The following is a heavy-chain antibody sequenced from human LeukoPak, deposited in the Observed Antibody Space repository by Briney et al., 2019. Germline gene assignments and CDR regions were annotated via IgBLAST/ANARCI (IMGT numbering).Heavy chain of an antibody. CDR3: AADCSSTSCHDHDAFDI. CDR1: GYTLTELS. Sequence: ASVKVSCKVSGYTLTELSMHWVRQAPGKGLEWMGGFDPEDGETIYAQKFQGRVTMTEDTSTDTAYMELSSLRSEDTAVYYCAADCSSTSCHDHDAFDIWGQGTMVTVSS. CDR2: FDPEDGET. J-gene: IGHJ3*02. V-gene: IGHV1-24*01. D-gene: IGHD2-2*01.